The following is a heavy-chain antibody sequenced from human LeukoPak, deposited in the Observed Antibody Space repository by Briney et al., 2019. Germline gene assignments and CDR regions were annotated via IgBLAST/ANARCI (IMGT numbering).Heavy chain of an antibody. CDR3: ARGSPGIAAAGTYGY. J-gene: IGHJ4*02. D-gene: IGHD6-13*01. V-gene: IGHV1-69*13. CDR2: IIPIFGTA. Sequence: SVKVSCKASGGTFSSYAISWVRQAPGQGLEWMGGIIPIFGTANYAQKFQGRVTITADESTSTAYMELSSLRSEDTAVYYSARGSPGIAAAGTYGYWGQGTLVTVSS. CDR1: GGTFSSYA.